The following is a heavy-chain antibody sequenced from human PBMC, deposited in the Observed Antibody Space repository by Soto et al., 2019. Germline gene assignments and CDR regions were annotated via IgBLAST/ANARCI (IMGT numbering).Heavy chain of an antibody. CDR2: IIPIFGTA. Sequence: SVKVSCKASGGTFSSYAISWVRQAPGQGLEWMGGIIPIFGTANYAQKFQGRVTITADESTSTAYMELSSLRSEDTAVYYCARDQSAMVPSYYYYGMDVWGQGTTVTVSS. D-gene: IGHD2-8*01. J-gene: IGHJ6*02. V-gene: IGHV1-69*13. CDR3: ARDQSAMVPSYYYYGMDV. CDR1: GGTFSSYA.